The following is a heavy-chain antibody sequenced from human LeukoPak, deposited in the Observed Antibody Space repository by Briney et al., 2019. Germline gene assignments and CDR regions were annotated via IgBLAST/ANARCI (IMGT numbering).Heavy chain of an antibody. Sequence: SETLSLTCSVSGGSISSSSYYWGWIRQPPGKGLERIGTIYYGGSTYYNPSLKSRVTISVDTSKNQFSLKLTSVTAADTAVYYCARHGPEQYYYYYGMDVWGQGTTVTVSS. J-gene: IGHJ6*02. D-gene: IGHD1/OR15-1a*01. CDR3: ARHGPEQYYYYYGMDV. CDR2: IYYGGST. CDR1: GGSISSSSYY. V-gene: IGHV4-39*01.